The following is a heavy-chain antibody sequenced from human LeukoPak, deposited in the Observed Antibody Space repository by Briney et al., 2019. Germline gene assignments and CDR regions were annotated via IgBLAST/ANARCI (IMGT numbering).Heavy chain of an antibody. CDR1: GFTFSGSA. Sequence: GGSLRLSCAASGFTFSGSAMHWVRQASGKGLVWVGRIRSKANSYATAYAASVKGRFTISRDDSKNATYLQMNSLKTEDTAVYYCTRVFLKSYSDAFDIWGQGTMVTVSS. V-gene: IGHV3-73*01. J-gene: IGHJ3*02. CDR2: IRSKANSYAT. CDR3: TRVFLKSYSDAFDI. D-gene: IGHD1-26*01.